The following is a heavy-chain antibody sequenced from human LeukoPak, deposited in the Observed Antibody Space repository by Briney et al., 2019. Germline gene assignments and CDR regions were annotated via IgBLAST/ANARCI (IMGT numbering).Heavy chain of an antibody. J-gene: IGHJ4*02. CDR3: ARYQSRLRFLEWLSNFDY. Sequence: SQTLSLTCTVSGGSISSGDYYWSWIRQPPGKGLEWIGYIYYSGSTYYNPSLKSRVTISVDTSKNQFSLQLSSVTAADTAVYYCARYQSRLRFLEWLSNFDYWRQGSLVTVSS. CDR2: IYYSGST. CDR1: GGSISSGDYY. D-gene: IGHD3-3*01. V-gene: IGHV4-30-4*08.